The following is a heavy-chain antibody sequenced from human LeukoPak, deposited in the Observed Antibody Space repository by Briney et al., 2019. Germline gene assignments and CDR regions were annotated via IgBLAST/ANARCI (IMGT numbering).Heavy chain of an antibody. CDR3: ARAWQTSPNYFDY. Sequence: SETLSLTCTVSGGSISSSSYYWGWIRQPPGKGLEWLGSIYYSGSTYYNPSLKSRVTISVDTSKNQFSLKLSSVTAADTAVYYCARAWQTSPNYFDYWGQGTLVTVSS. CDR1: GGSISSSSYY. V-gene: IGHV4-39*07. J-gene: IGHJ4*02. CDR2: IYYSGST.